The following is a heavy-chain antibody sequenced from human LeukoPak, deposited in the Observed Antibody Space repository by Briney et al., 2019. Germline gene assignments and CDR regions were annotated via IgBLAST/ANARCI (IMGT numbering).Heavy chain of an antibody. J-gene: IGHJ6*02. Sequence: GGSLRLSCAASGFTFSSYSMNWVRQAPGRGLEWVSSISSSSSYIYYADSVKGRFTISRDNAKNSLYLQMNSLRAEDTAVYYCARIRAIAVAGTPSYGMDVWGQGTTVTVSS. CDR1: GFTFSSYS. CDR2: ISSSSSYI. V-gene: IGHV3-21*01. D-gene: IGHD6-19*01. CDR3: ARIRAIAVAGTPSYGMDV.